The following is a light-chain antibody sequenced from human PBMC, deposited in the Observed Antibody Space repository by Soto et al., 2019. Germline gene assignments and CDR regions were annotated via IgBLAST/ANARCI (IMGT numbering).Light chain of an antibody. Sequence: DIQMTQSPSTLSASVGDRVTITCRASQSISSWLAWYQQKPGKAPKLLIYDASSLESGVPSRFSGSGSGTDFTLTISSLQPDDFATYYCQQYNSYSQTFGQGIKVEIK. J-gene: IGKJ1*01. V-gene: IGKV1-5*01. CDR2: DAS. CDR3: QQYNSYSQT. CDR1: QSISSW.